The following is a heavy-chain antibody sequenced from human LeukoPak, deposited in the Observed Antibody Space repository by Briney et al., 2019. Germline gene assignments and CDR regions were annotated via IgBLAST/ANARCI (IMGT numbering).Heavy chain of an antibody. CDR3: AKAIWFGELLDDY. D-gene: IGHD3-10*01. J-gene: IGHJ4*02. V-gene: IGHV3-30*18. CDR2: ISYDGSNK. CDR1: GFTFSSYG. Sequence: GGSLRLSCAASGFTFSSYGMHWVRQAPGKGLEWVAVISYDGSNKYYADSVKGRFTISRDNSKNTLYLQMNSLRAEDTAVYYCAKAIWFGELLDDYWGQGTLVTVSS.